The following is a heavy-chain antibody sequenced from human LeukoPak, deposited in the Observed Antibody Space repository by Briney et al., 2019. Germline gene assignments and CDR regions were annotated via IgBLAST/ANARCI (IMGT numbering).Heavy chain of an antibody. V-gene: IGHV4-59*01. Sequence: SETLSLTCTVSGGSISSYYWSWIRQPPGKGLEWIGYIYYRGSTNYNPSLKSRLTMSVDTSKNQFSLKLSSVSAADTAVYYCARDYGGKFDYWGQGTLVTVSS. CDR3: ARDYGGKFDY. J-gene: IGHJ4*02. CDR1: GGSISSYY. CDR2: IYYRGST. D-gene: IGHD4-23*01.